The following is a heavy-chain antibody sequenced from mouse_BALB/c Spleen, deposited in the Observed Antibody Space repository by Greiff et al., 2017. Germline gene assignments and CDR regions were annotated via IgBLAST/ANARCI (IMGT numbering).Heavy chain of an antibody. V-gene: IGHV3-8*02. D-gene: IGHD2-4*01. CDR1: GDSITSGY. CDR2: ISYSGST. CDR3: ARDYDYDEGFAY. J-gene: IGHJ3*01. Sequence: EVKLQESGPSLVKPSQTLSLTCSVTGDSITSGYWNWIRKFPGNKLEYMGYISYSGSTYYNPSLKSRISITRDTSKNQYYLQLNSVTTEDTATYYCARDYDYDEGFAYWGQGTLVTVSA.